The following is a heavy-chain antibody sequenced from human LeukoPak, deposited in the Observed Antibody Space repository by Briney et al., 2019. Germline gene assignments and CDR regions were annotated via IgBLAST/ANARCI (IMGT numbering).Heavy chain of an antibody. CDR1: GYSFTSSC. V-gene: IGHV5-51*01. J-gene: IGHJ4*02. CDR2: IYPGDSDT. Sequence: NHGESLKISCKGSGYSFTSSCIGWVRQMPGKGLEWMGFIYPGDSDTRYSPSFQGQFTHSADQFISTAYLQWSSLKASDTTMDYCARLRPDVGYFDYCGQGNLVTVSS. CDR3: ARLRPDVGYFDY. D-gene: IGHD1-26*01.